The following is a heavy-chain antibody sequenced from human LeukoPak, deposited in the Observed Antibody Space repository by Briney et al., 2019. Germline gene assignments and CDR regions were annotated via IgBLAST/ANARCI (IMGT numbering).Heavy chain of an antibody. Sequence: GGSLRLSCAASGFTFSDYYMSWIRQAPGKGLEWVSYISSSGSTMYHADSVKGRFTISRDNAKNSLYLQMNSLRAEDTAVYYCARSMVRGVIIPYYFDYWGQGTLVTVSS. J-gene: IGHJ4*02. D-gene: IGHD3-10*01. CDR1: GFTFSDYY. CDR2: ISSSGSTM. V-gene: IGHV3-11*01. CDR3: ARSMVRGVIIPYYFDY.